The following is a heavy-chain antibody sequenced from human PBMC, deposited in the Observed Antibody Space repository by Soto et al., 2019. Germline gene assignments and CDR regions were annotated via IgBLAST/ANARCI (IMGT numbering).Heavy chain of an antibody. Sequence: GGSLRLSCAASGFTFSNAWMSWVRQAPGKGLEWVGRIKSKTDGGTTDYATTDKARFTISRDDSKNTLYLQMISLKTDDTAVYYCTTASLYYDDSCGYSPFDYWGQGTLVTVSS. D-gene: IGHD3-22*01. CDR2: IKSKTDGGTT. CDR3: TTASLYYDDSCGYSPFDY. V-gene: IGHV3-15*01. J-gene: IGHJ4*02. CDR1: GFTFSNAW.